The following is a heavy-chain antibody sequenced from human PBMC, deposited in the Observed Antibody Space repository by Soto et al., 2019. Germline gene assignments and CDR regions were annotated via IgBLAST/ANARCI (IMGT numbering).Heavy chain of an antibody. V-gene: IGHV3-30-3*01. CDR1: GFTFSNNA. Sequence: ESGGGVVQPGRSLRLSCAASGFTFSNNAMDWVRQAPGKGLEWVAVISYDGSNKYIAESVKGRFTISRDNSTNTLFLQMNSLRAEDTAIDYCARGTTTSAFSSMDVWGQGTTVTVSS. CDR3: ARGTTTSAFSSMDV. J-gene: IGHJ6*02. CDR2: ISYDGSNK. D-gene: IGHD1-1*01.